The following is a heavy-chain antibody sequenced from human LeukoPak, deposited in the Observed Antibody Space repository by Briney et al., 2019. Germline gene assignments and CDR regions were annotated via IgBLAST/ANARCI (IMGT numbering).Heavy chain of an antibody. V-gene: IGHV5-51*01. CDR1: GYIFATYW. J-gene: IGHJ4*02. CDR2: IYPGDSDT. Sequence: GESLQISCKGSGYIFATYWIGWVRQMPGKGLEWMGIIYPGDSDTRYSPSFQGQVTISADKSISTAYLQWSSLKASDTAMYYCARSTGYSGSIDYWGQGTLVTVSS. CDR3: ARSTGYSGSIDY. D-gene: IGHD6-13*01.